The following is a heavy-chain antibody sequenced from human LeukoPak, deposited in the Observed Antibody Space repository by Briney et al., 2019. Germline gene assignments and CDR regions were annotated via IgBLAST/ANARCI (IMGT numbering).Heavy chain of an antibody. J-gene: IGHJ5*02. CDR1: GGTFSSYT. Sequence: ASVKVSCKASGGTFSSYTISWVRQAPGQGLEWMGRIIPILGIANYAQKFQGRVTITADKSTSTAHMELSSLRSEDTAVYYCARDHGYCSSTSCYPNWFDPWGQGTLVTVSS. D-gene: IGHD2-2*03. CDR3: ARDHGYCSSTSCYPNWFDP. CDR2: IIPILGIA. V-gene: IGHV1-69*04.